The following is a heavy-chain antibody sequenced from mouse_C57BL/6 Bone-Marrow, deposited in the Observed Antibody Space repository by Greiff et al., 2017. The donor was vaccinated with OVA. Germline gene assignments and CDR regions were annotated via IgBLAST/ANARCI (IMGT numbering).Heavy chain of an antibody. J-gene: IGHJ1*03. CDR1: GYAFSSYW. CDR2: IHPSDSDT. Sequence: QVQLQQSGAELVKPGASVKISCKASGYAFSSYWMNWVKQRPGKGLEWIGRIHPSDSDTNYNQKFKGKATLTVDKSSSTAYMQLSSLTSEDSAVYYCAIWGYLVGYFDVWGTGTTVTVSS. D-gene: IGHD3-1*01. V-gene: IGHV1-74*01. CDR3: AIWGYLVGYFDV.